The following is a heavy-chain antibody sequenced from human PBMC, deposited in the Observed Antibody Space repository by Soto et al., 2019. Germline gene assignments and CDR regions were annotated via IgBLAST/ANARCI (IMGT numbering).Heavy chain of an antibody. V-gene: IGHV6-1*01. Sequence: QTLSLTCAITGDSFSSNSAGWSWVRQSPSRGLEWLGRTYYRSKWYYEYAVSVRGRITINPDTSKNQYSLQLNSVTPEDTAVYFCARGEQYSGRIFDYWGQGTLVTVSS. CDR3: ARGEQYSGRIFDY. CDR1: GDSFSSNSAG. J-gene: IGHJ4*01. CDR2: TYYRSKWYY. D-gene: IGHD1-26*01.